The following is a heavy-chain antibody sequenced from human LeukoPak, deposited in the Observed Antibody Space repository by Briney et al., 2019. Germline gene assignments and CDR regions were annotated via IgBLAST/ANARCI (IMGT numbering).Heavy chain of an antibody. V-gene: IGHV3-7*01. CDR1: GFTFSSYW. D-gene: IGHD4-17*01. J-gene: IGHJ4*02. Sequence: PGGSLRLSCAASGFTFSSYWMSCVRQAPGKGLEWVANIKQDGSEKYYVDSVKGRFTISRDNAKNSLYLQMNSLRAEDTAVYYCARDEDDYGDYGGYDYWGQGTLVTVSS. CDR3: ARDEDDYGDYGGYDY. CDR2: IKQDGSEK.